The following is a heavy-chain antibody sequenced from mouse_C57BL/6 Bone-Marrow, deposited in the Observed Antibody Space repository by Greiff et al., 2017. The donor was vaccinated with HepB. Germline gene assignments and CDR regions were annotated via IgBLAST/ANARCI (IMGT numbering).Heavy chain of an antibody. J-gene: IGHJ3*01. CDR2: IYPGDGDT. Sequence: VKLVESGAELVKPGASVKISCKASGYAFSSYWMNWVKQRPGKGLEWIGQIYPGDGDTNYNGKFKGKATLTADKSSSTAYMQLSSLTSEDSAVYFCARWGSSYGAYWGQGTLVTVSA. D-gene: IGHD1-1*01. V-gene: IGHV1-80*01. CDR1: GYAFSSYW. CDR3: ARWGSSYGAY.